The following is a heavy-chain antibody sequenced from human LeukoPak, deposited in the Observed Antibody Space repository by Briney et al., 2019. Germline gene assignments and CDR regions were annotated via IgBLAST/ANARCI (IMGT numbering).Heavy chain of an antibody. CDR2: INGNGDIT. Sequence: GGSLRLSCAASGFTFSTNAMTWVRQAPGKGLEWVSSINGNGDITYYAESVKGRFTVSRDNSKNMLFLQMNSLRAEDTAVFYCAKRYGDSTGWFFDFWGQGSLVTVSS. J-gene: IGHJ4*02. CDR3: AKRYGDSTGWFFDF. V-gene: IGHV3-23*01. CDR1: GFTFSTNA. D-gene: IGHD6-13*01.